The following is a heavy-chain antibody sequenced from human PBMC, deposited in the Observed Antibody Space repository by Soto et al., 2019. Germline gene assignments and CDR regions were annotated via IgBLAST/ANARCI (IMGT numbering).Heavy chain of an antibody. CDR3: ARGDRGAFDL. V-gene: IGHV3-74*01. CDR1: GFTFSYYW. J-gene: IGHJ3*01. D-gene: IGHD2-21*02. Sequence: EVRLVESEGGLVQPGGSLSLSCAASGFTFSYYWMHWVRQAPAQGLLWVSRIHSDGSSTTYADSVKGRFTISRDNAKNTVSLQMNSLRVEDTGVYFCARGDRGAFDLWGQGTMVTVSS. CDR2: IHSDGSST.